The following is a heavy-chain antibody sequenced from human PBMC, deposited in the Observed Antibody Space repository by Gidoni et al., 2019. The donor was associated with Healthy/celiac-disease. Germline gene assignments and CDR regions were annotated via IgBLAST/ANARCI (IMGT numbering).Heavy chain of an antibody. Sequence: EVQLLESGGGLVKPGGSLSLSCAASGLTFSSYAMSGVRQAPGKGLGWVSAIGGSGGSTYYADSVKGRFTISRDNSKNTLYLQMNSLRAEDTAVYYCAKDRKEFGELLYTRVYYGMDVWGQGTTVTVSS. V-gene: IGHV3-23*01. CDR2: IGGSGGST. CDR1: GLTFSSYA. CDR3: AKDRKEFGELLYTRVYYGMDV. D-gene: IGHD3-10*01. J-gene: IGHJ6*02.